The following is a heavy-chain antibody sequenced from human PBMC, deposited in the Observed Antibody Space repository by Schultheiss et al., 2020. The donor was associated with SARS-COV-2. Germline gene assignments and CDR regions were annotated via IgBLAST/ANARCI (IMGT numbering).Heavy chain of an antibody. Sequence: GGSLRLSCAASGFTFSGSAMHWVRQASGKGLEWVGRIRSKANSYATAYAASVKGRFTISRDDSKNTAYLQMNSLKTEDTAVYYCTRHGWGSSAPFDYWGQGTLVTVSS. D-gene: IGHD6-6*01. CDR1: GFTFSGSA. CDR2: IRSKANSYAT. V-gene: IGHV3-73*01. CDR3: TRHGWGSSAPFDY. J-gene: IGHJ4*02.